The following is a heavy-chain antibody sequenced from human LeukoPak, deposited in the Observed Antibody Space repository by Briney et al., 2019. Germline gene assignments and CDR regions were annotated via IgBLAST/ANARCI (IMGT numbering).Heavy chain of an antibody. Sequence: SETLSLTCTVSGGSVSSSSYYWGWIRQPPGKGLEWIGSIYYSGSTYYNPSLKSRVTISVDTSKNQFSLKLSSVTAADTAVYYCARGDIVVVVAATNWFDPWGQGTLVTVSS. D-gene: IGHD2-15*01. J-gene: IGHJ5*02. CDR1: GGSVSSSSYY. V-gene: IGHV4-39*01. CDR2: IYYSGST. CDR3: ARGDIVVVVAATNWFDP.